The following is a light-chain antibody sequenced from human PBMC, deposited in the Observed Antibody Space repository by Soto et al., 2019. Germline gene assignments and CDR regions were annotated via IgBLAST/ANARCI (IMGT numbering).Light chain of an antibody. CDR2: DVS. J-gene: IGLJ1*01. Sequence: QSALTQPASVSGSPGQSITISCTGTSSDVGAYNYVSWYQQHPGKAPKLMICDVSNRPSGVSKRFSGSKSGNTASLTISGLQAEDEADYYCSSYTSSSTLVFGTGTKLTVL. CDR1: SSDVGAYNY. V-gene: IGLV2-14*01. CDR3: SSYTSSSTLV.